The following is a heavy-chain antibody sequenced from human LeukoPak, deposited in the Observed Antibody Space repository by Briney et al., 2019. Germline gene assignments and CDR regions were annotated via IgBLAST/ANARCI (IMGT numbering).Heavy chain of an antibody. J-gene: IGHJ4*02. CDR3: AKAGIGVVGYFDY. CDR1: GFTFSSYG. V-gene: IGHV3-33*06. CDR2: IGYDGRNK. D-gene: IGHD6-19*01. Sequence: PGGSLRLSCAASGFTFSSYGMHWVRQAPGKGLEWVAVIGYDGRNKYYADSVKGRFIISRDNSKNTLYLQMNSLRDEDTALYYCAKAGIGVVGYFDYWGQGTLVTVSS.